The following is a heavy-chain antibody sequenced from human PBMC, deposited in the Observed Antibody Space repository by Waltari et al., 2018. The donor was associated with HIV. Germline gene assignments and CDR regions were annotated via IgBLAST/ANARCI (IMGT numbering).Heavy chain of an antibody. CDR3: AKGQTLYWYFDL. CDR2: ISWNSGSI. Sequence: EVQLVESGGGLVQPGRSLRLSCAASGFTFDDYAMHGGRQAPGKGLEWVSGISWNSGSIGYADSVKGRFTISRDNAKNSLYLQMNSLRAEDTALYYCAKGQTLYWYFDLWGRGTLVTVSS. J-gene: IGHJ2*01. CDR1: GFTFDDYA. V-gene: IGHV3-9*01.